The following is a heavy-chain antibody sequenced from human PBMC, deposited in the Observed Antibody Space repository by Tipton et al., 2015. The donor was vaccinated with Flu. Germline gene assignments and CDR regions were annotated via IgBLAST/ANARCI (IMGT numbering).Heavy chain of an antibody. CDR2: INHSGST. CDR1: GGSFSGYY. V-gene: IGHV4-34*01. Sequence: LRLSCAVYGGSFSGYYWSWIRQPPGKGLEWIGEINHSGSTNYNPSLKSRVTISADTSKKQFPLKLNSVTAADTAEYFCATKFANWGVWEPSDYWGQGTLVTVS. J-gene: IGHJ4*02. D-gene: IGHD7-27*01. CDR3: ATKFANWGVWEPSDY.